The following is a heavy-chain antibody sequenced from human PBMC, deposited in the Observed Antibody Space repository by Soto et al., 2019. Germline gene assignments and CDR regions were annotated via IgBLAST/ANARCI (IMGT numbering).Heavy chain of an antibody. CDR1: GFTFSSYS. V-gene: IGHV3-21*01. J-gene: IGHJ5*02. D-gene: IGHD4-17*01. CDR2: ISSSSSYI. CDR3: ARDWVMTTVTTFEWFDP. Sequence: EVQLVESGGGLVKPGGSLRLSCAASGFTFSSYSMNWVRQAPGKGLEWVSSISSSSSYIYYADSVKGRFTISRDNAKNSLDLQMNSLRAEDTAVYYCARDWVMTTVTTFEWFDPWGQGTLVTVSS.